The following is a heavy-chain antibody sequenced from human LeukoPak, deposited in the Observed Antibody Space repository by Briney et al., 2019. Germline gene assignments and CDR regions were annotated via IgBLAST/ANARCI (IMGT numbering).Heavy chain of an antibody. J-gene: IGHJ5*02. CDR1: GVSISSYY. CDR2: IYTNEST. Sequence: SETLSLTCTVSGVSISSYYWSWIRQPAGKGLEWIGRIYTNESTNYNPSLKSRVTISVDTSENQFSLKLSSVTAADTAVYYCARANLPYYYDSTSYSNTGANWFDPWGQGTLVTVSS. D-gene: IGHD3-22*01. V-gene: IGHV4-4*07. CDR3: ARANLPYYYDSTSYSNTGANWFDP.